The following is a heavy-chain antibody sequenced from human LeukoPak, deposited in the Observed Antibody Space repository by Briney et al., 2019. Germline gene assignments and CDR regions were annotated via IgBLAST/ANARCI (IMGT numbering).Heavy chain of an antibody. Sequence: GGSLKLSCAASGFPFSGFAMHWFRQASGKGREGVGRIRGKANSYATAYAASVKGRFTISRDDSKNTAYLQMNSLKTEDTAVYYCTRPRGSSGWYDAFDIWGQGTMVTVSS. CDR2: IRGKANSYAT. CDR1: GFPFSGFA. V-gene: IGHV3-73*01. D-gene: IGHD6-19*01. CDR3: TRPRGSSGWYDAFDI. J-gene: IGHJ3*02.